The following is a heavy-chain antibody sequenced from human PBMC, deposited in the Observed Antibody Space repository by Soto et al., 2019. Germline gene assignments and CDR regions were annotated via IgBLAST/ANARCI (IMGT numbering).Heavy chain of an antibody. J-gene: IGHJ4*02. D-gene: IGHD2-21*01. CDR3: ATYLGGGGGRGY. V-gene: IGHV4-59*08. Sequence: QVQLQQSGPGLVKPSETLSLTCSVSGGSVTNHHLSWIRQPPGKGLEWMGYINYSGSTNYNPSLWSRVTMSVDRTNRKFSLKLTSVTAADTAVYYCATYLGGGGGRGYWGQGTLVTVSS. CDR2: INYSGST. CDR1: GGSVTNHH.